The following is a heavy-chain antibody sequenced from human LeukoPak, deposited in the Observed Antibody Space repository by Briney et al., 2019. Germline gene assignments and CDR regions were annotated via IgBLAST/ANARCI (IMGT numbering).Heavy chain of an antibody. J-gene: IGHJ3*02. CDR2: INHSGST. V-gene: IGHV4-34*01. CDR1: GGSFSGYY. Sequence: SETLSLTCAVYGGSFSGYYWSWIRQPPGKGLEWIGEINHSGSTNYNPSLKSRVTISVDTSKNQFSLKLSSVTAADTVVYYCASELGSDAFDIWGQGTMVTVSS. CDR3: ASELGSDAFDI. D-gene: IGHD7-27*01.